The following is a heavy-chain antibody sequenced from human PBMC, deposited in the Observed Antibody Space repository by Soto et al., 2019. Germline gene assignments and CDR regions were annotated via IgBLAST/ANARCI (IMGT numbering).Heavy chain of an antibody. J-gene: IGHJ4*02. CDR1: GYTFTSYG. CDR2: ISAYNGNT. CDR3: ARGGRVSSSWYTPPDY. Sequence: ASVKVSCKASGYTFTSYGISWVRQAPGQGLEWMGWISAYNGNTNYAQKLQGRVTMTTDTSTSTAYMEPRSLRSDDTAVYYCARGGRVSSSWYTPPDYWGQGTLVTVSS. D-gene: IGHD6-13*01. V-gene: IGHV1-18*04.